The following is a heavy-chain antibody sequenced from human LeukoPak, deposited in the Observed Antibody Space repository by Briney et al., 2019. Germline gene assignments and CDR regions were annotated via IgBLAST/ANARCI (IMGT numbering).Heavy chain of an antibody. CDR1: GGSISSSSYY. D-gene: IGHD6-13*01. Sequence: SETLSLTCTVSGGSISSSSYYWGWIRQPPGQGLEWIGSIYYSGSTYYNPSLKSRVTISVDTSKNQFSLKLSSVTAADTAVYYCARGTAGAGYYMDVWGKGTTVTVSS. CDR2: IYYSGST. J-gene: IGHJ6*03. CDR3: ARGTAGAGYYMDV. V-gene: IGHV4-39*01.